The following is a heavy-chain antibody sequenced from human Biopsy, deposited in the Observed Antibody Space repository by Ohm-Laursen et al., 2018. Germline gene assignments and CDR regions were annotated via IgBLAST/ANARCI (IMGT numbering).Heavy chain of an antibody. Sequence: GTLSLTCSVSGDSISSYYWSWIRQPPGKGLQWIGYVYYTGSTDYNPSLQSRVAISVDTSKNHFSLRLRSVTPADTAIYYCARDRGYYSDRTVPGYFDLWGRGTLVTVSS. D-gene: IGHD3-22*01. J-gene: IGHJ2*01. V-gene: IGHV4-59*01. CDR2: VYYTGST. CDR3: ARDRGYYSDRTVPGYFDL. CDR1: GDSISSYY.